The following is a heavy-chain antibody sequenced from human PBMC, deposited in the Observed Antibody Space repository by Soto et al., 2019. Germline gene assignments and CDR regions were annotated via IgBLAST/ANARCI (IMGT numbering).Heavy chain of an antibody. Sequence: GSLRLSCVVSGFAVSATYMSWFRQAPVQGLEWVSVLTANGTTIDADAVKGRFTVSRDIRKNTVYLQLNSVTVEDTGLYYCARDALGLDVWGQGTMVTVSS. CDR3: ARDALGLDV. V-gene: IGHV3-53*01. CDR2: LTANGTT. J-gene: IGHJ6*02. CDR1: GFAVSATY.